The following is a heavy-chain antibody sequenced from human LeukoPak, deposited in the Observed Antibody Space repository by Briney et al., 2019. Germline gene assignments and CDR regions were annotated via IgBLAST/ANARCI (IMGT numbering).Heavy chain of an antibody. J-gene: IGHJ6*03. CDR1: GYTFTSYY. V-gene: IGHV1-46*01. CDR3: ARVNLDSSSEEYYYYYYYMDV. D-gene: IGHD6-6*01. Sequence: ASVKVSCKASGYTFTSYYMHWVRQAPGQGLEWMGIINPSGGSTSYAQKFQGRVTMTRDTSISTAYMELSRLRSDDTAVYYCARVNLDSSSEEYYYYYYYMDVWGKGTTVTVSS. CDR2: INPSGGST.